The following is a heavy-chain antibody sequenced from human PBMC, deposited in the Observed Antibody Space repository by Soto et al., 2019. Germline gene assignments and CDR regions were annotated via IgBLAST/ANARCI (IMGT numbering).Heavy chain of an antibody. CDR2: IYHTGST. CDR1: GVTVSSDAYC. CDR3: ARYRFSGTKWSKFGY. J-gene: IGHJ4*02. Sequence: PSETLSLTCTVSGVTVSSDAYCFSWMRQRPGKGLEWIGNIYHTGSTYYSPSLKSRVDISLDRSTNQFSLRLSSVTAADTAVYYCARYRFSGTKWSKFGYWGQGTLVTVSS. D-gene: IGHD3-16*02. V-gene: IGHV4-31*03.